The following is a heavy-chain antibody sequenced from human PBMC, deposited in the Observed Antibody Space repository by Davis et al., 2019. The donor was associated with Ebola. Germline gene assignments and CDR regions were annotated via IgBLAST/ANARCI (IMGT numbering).Heavy chain of an antibody. Sequence: SVKVSCKASGGTFVSFGFSWVRQAPGQGLEWMGGIIPMFRSPKYAQKFQGRVTITADESTKTTYMELSSLRSEDTAVYYCARVQTGYYFDSSDSPSWFDPWGQGTLITVSS. V-gene: IGHV1-69*13. CDR3: ARVQTGYYFDSSDSPSWFDP. CDR1: GGTFVSFG. CDR2: IIPMFRSP. J-gene: IGHJ5*02. D-gene: IGHD3-22*01.